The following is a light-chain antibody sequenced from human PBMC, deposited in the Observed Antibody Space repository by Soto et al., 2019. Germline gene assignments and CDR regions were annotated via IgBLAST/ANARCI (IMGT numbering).Light chain of an antibody. J-gene: IGKJ2*01. CDR3: QQYGSSPPYT. V-gene: IGKV3-20*01. CDR1: HSVSSSY. CDR2: GAS. Sequence: EIVLTQSPGTLSLSPGERATLSCRASHSVSSSYLAWYQQKLGQAPRLLIYGASSRATGIPDRFSGSGSGPDFTLTISRLEPEDFAVYYCQQYGSSPPYTFGQGTKLEIK.